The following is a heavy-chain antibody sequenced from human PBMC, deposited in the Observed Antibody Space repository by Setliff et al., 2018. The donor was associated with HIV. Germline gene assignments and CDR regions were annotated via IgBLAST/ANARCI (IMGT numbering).Heavy chain of an antibody. CDR3: ARDLNSSPFDY. CDR2: INPDSGGT. D-gene: IGHD6-13*01. J-gene: IGHJ4*02. CDR1: GYTFTGYY. V-gene: IGHV1-2*06. Sequence: ASVKVSCKTSGYTFTGYYMHWVRQAPGQGLEWMGRINPDSGGTNFAQKFQGRVTMTRDTSISTVYMELSRLRSDDTAVYYCARDLNSSPFDYWGQGTLVTVSS.